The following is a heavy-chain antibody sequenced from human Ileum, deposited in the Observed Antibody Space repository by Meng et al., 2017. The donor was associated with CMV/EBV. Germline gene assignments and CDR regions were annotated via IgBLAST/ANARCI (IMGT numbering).Heavy chain of an antibody. CDR1: GDSISSGHYY. Sequence: QVQRQESGPVLVTPSQIPSLTCTVSGDSISSGHYYWSWIRQTPGKGLEWIGHIHDSGSTYYNPSLQSRVTISVDTSKNQFSLKLSSVTAADTAVYYCARVWGIAVRPLDYWGQGTLVTVSS. CDR3: ARVWGIAVRPLDY. J-gene: IGHJ4*02. CDR2: IHDSGST. D-gene: IGHD6-6*01. V-gene: IGHV4-30-4*01.